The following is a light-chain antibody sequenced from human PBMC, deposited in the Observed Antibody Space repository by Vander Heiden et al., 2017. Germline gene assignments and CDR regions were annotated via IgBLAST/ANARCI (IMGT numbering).Light chain of an antibody. CDR3: LQLYSYPLT. CDR1: RDIRKD. Sequence: AIQMTQSPSSLSASVGDRVTITCRASRDIRKDLGWYQQQPGKAPKLLIFAASRLQSGVPSRFSGSGSDTDFTLTINTLQPEDFATFYCLQLYSYPLTFGQGTKVEI. CDR2: AAS. J-gene: IGKJ1*01. V-gene: IGKV1-6*01.